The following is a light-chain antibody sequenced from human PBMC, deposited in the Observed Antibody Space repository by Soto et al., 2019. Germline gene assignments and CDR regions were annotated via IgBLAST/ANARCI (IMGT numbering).Light chain of an antibody. CDR2: GAS. Sequence: EIVLTQSPATLSLSPGERATLPCRASQSVSSNFLAWYQQKPGQAPSLLIYGASSTATGIPDRFSGSGSGRDFILPISRLEPEDVAVYYCQQYGSSPRTFGQGTKVEIK. CDR1: QSVSSNF. J-gene: IGKJ1*01. CDR3: QQYGSSPRT. V-gene: IGKV3-20*01.